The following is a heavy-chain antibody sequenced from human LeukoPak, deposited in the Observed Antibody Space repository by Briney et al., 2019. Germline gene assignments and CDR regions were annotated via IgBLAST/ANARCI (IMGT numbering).Heavy chain of an antibody. CDR2: IYHSGST. Sequence: PSETLSLTCAVSGDSISSSNWWTWVRQPPGKGLEWIGEIYHSGSTNYNPSLKSRVTISVDTSKNQFSLNLSSVTAADTAVYYCARYSSGWRSFDIWGQGTMVTVSS. CDR1: GDSISSSNW. CDR3: ARYSSGWRSFDI. V-gene: IGHV4-4*02. J-gene: IGHJ3*02. D-gene: IGHD6-19*01.